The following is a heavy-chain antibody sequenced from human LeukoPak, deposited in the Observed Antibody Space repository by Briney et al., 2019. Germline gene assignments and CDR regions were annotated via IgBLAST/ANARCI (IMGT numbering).Heavy chain of an antibody. Sequence: GGSLRLSCAASGFTFSSYWMSWMRQAPGRGLEWVANIKYDGNEEYYVDSVKGRFTISRDNAKNSLYLQLNSLRVEDTAVYYCKSGGAAPGSFDYWGQGTLVTVSP. CDR2: IKYDGNEE. J-gene: IGHJ4*02. D-gene: IGHD1-1*01. CDR3: KSGGAAPGSFDY. CDR1: GFTFSSYW. V-gene: IGHV3-7*01.